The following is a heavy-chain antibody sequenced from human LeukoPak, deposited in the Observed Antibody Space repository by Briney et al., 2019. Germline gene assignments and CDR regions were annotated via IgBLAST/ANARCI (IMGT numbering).Heavy chain of an antibody. CDR2: IHYTGCT. D-gene: IGHD3-22*01. Sequence: SETLSLTCTVSGGSINSYYWSWIRQPPGKGLECIGYIHYTGCTNYNPSLKSRVTISVDTSKNQFSLKLSSVTAADTAVYYCARYGYYYDSSGYYYTGLIDYWGQGTLVTVSS. J-gene: IGHJ4*02. V-gene: IGHV4-59*01. CDR3: ARYGYYYDSSGYYYTGLIDY. CDR1: GGSINSYY.